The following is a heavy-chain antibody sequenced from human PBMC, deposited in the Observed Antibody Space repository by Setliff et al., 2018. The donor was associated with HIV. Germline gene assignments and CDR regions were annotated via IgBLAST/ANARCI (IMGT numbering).Heavy chain of an antibody. CDR3: ARQLSNSFDL. CDR1: GYTFSRYG. Sequence: ASVKVSCKTSGYTFSRYGFSWVRQAPGQGLEWMGWISAYNLNTNYAQKFQGRVTMTTDTSASTGYMELRSLRSDDTAVYYCARQLSNSFDLWGQGALVTVSS. D-gene: IGHD1-1*01. CDR2: ISAYNLNT. J-gene: IGHJ4*02. V-gene: IGHV1-18*01.